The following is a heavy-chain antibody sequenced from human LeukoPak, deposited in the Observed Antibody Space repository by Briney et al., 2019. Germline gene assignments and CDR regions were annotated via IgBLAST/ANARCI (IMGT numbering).Heavy chain of an antibody. CDR2: IYHFGST. CDR3: AGLLADKRGFGY. CDR1: GGAISTNGYY. D-gene: IGHD2/OR15-2a*01. V-gene: IGHV4-39*01. Sequence: LYTLSLTCTVSGGAISTNGYYWGWIRQPPGMGLEWVGSIYHFGSTYYNASLKSRVTMSVDTSKNQFSLRLISVTAADTAVYYCAGLLADKRGFGYWGQGTLVSVSS. J-gene: IGHJ4*02.